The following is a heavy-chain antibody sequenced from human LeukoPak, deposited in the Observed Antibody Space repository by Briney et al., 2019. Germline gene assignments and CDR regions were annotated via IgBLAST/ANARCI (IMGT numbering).Heavy chain of an antibody. Sequence: ASVKVSCKASGYTFTAYYMHWVRQAPGQGLEWMGWINPNRGGTNYGQKLQGRVTMTSDTSINTAYMELTRLRPDDTAIYYCARGWNGGSLNWLDPWGQGTLITVAS. CDR3: ARGWNGGSLNWLDP. V-gene: IGHV1-2*02. D-gene: IGHD1-26*01. J-gene: IGHJ5*02. CDR1: GYTFTAYY. CDR2: INPNRGGT.